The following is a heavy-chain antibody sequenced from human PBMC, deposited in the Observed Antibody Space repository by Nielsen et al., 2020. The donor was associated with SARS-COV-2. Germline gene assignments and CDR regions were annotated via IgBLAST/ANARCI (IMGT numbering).Heavy chain of an antibody. Sequence: GGSLRLSCKGSGYSFTSYWITWVRQMPGKGLEWMGNIDPTDSYTYFSPSFQGHVTMSIDKSITTAYLQWSALKPSDTGIYYCARHHWGYSGDSPPWYFDLWGRGTLVTVSS. D-gene: IGHD5-12*01. CDR3: ARHHWGYSGDSPPWYFDL. J-gene: IGHJ2*01. V-gene: IGHV5-10-1*01. CDR2: IDPTDSYT. CDR1: GYSFTSYW.